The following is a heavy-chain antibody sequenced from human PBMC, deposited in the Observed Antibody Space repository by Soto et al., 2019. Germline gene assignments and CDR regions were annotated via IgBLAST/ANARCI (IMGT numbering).Heavy chain of an antibody. CDR3: ARGGHVVVVTAAFDY. J-gene: IGHJ4*02. V-gene: IGHV1-46*01. CDR2: INPSGGHT. CDR1: GNTFTNYY. Sequence: QVQLMQSGAEVKKPGASVKVSCKASGNTFTNYYIHWVRQAPGQGLEWMGTINPSGGHTTYSQNFQGRGTMTRETSTRTLYMRRTSLTSDDTAVYYCARGGHVVVVTAAFDYWGQGTLVTVSS. D-gene: IGHD2-21*02.